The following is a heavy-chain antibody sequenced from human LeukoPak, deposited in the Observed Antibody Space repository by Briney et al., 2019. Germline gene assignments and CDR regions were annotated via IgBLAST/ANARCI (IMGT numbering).Heavy chain of an antibody. J-gene: IGHJ4*02. CDR1: GGSISSSSYY. Sequence: SETLSLTCTVSGGSISSSSYYWGWIRQPPGKGLEWIGEINHSGSTNYNPSLKSRVTISVDTSKNQFSLKLTSVTAADTAVYYCARRKYEFSVFDHWGQGTLVTVSS. CDR2: INHSGST. CDR3: ARRKYEFSVFDH. D-gene: IGHD2/OR15-2a*01. V-gene: IGHV4-39*07.